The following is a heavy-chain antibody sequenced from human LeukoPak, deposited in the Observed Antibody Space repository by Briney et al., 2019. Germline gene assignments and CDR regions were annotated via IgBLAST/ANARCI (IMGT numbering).Heavy chain of an antibody. V-gene: IGHV4-59*01. CDR3: ARLTSMATTPVEY. CDR1: GGSISTYY. D-gene: IGHD5-24*01. CDR2: IYYSGST. Sequence: SETLSLTCTVSGGSISTYYWSWIRQPPGRGLEWIGYIYYSGSTNYNPSLKSRVTISVDTSKNQFSLKLSSVTAADTAVYYCARLTSMATTPVEYWGQGTLVTVSS. J-gene: IGHJ4*02.